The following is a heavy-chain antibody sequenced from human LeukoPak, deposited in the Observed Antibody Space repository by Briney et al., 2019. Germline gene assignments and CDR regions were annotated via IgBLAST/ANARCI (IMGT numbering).Heavy chain of an antibody. CDR2: ISAHDGNT. V-gene: IGHV1-18*01. J-gene: IGHJ4*02. D-gene: IGHD6-13*01. CDR1: GYTFTNHG. CDR3: ARDRREYIAAAGPPDFDY. Sequence: ASVKVSCKASGYTFTNHGITWVRQAPGQGLEWMGWISAHDGNTNYAQKLQGRVTMTTDTSTSTAYMELRSLGSDDTAVYYCARDRREYIAAAGPPDFDYWGQGTLVTVSS.